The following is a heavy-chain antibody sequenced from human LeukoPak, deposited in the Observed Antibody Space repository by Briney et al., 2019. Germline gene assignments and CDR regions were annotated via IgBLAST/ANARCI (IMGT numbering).Heavy chain of an antibody. CDR1: GFTFSSYW. J-gene: IGHJ4*02. D-gene: IGHD3-9*01. CDR3: ARVEDYDILTGFDY. CDR2: IRQDGREK. V-gene: IGHV3-7*01. Sequence: GGSLRLSCAASGFTFSSYWMSWVRQAPGKGLEWVANIRQDGREKYYVDSVKGRFTISRDNAKNSLYLQMNSLRAEDTAVYYCARVEDYDILTGFDYWGQGTLVTVSS.